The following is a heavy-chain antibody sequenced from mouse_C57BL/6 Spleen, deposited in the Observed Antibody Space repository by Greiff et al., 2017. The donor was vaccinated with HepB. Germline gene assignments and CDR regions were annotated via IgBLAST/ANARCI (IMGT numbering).Heavy chain of an antibody. CDR1: GFSLTSYG. D-gene: IGHD2-1*01. CDR3: ARIYYGLDY. CDR2: IWSGGST. Sequence: VKVVESGPGLVQPSQSLSITCTVSGFSLTSYGVHWVRQSPGKGLEWLGVIWSGGSTDYNAAFISRLSISKDNSKSQVFFKMNSLQADDTAIYYCARIYYGLDYWGQGTTLTVSS. V-gene: IGHV2-2*01. J-gene: IGHJ2*01.